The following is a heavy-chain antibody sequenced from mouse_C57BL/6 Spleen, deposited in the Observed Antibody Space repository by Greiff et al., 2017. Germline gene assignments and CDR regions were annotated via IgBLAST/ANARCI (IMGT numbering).Heavy chain of an antibody. V-gene: IGHV1-26*01. CDR1: GYTFTDYY. CDR2: INPNNGGT. CDR3: ASSSSRGFAY. J-gene: IGHJ3*01. Sequence: EVQLQQSGPELVKPGASVKISCKASGYTFTDYYMNWVKQSHGKSLEWIGDINPNNGGTSYNQKFKGKATLTVDKSSSTAYMELRSLTSEDSAVYYCASSSSRGFAYWGQGTLVTVSA.